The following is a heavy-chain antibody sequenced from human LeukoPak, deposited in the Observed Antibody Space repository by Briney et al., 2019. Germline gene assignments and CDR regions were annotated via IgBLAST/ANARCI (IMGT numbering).Heavy chain of an antibody. CDR1: GGSISSSSYY. D-gene: IGHD6-13*01. CDR3: ARHELAPNYYYYGMDV. J-gene: IGHJ6*02. CDR2: IYYSGST. V-gene: IGHV4-39*01. Sequence: SETLSLTCTVSGGSISSSSYYWGWIRQPPGKGLEWIGSIYYSGSTYYNPSLKSRVTISVDTSKNQFSLKLSSVTAADTAVYYCARHELAPNYYYYGMDVWGQGTTVTVSS.